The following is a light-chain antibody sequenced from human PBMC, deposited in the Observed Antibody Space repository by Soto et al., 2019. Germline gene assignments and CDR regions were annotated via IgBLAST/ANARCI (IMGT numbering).Light chain of an antibody. J-gene: IGKJ5*01. CDR1: QSVSSSY. CDR3: QHYHSAHPLT. Sequence: EIVLTQSPSTLSLSPGEIATLSCRAIQSVSSSYLAWYQQKPGQAPRLLIYGASSRAPGIPDRFSGSGSGTDFTLTISRLEPEDFAVYYCQHYHSAHPLTFGQGTRLEIK. V-gene: IGKV3-20*01. CDR2: GAS.